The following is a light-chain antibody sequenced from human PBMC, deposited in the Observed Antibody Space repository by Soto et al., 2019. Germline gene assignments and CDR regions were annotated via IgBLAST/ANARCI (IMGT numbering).Light chain of an antibody. Sequence: QAVVTQPPSVSGAPGQRVTISCTGSSSNIGAGYDVHWYQQLPGTAPKLLIFDNNNRPSGVPDRFSGSKSGTSASLAITGLQAEDEADYYCQSYDNSLSARVFGGGTKLTVL. CDR3: QSYDNSLSARV. J-gene: IGLJ2*01. V-gene: IGLV1-40*01. CDR2: DNN. CDR1: SSNIGAGYD.